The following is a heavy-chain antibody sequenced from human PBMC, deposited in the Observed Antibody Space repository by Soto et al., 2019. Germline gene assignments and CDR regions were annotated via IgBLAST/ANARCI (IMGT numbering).Heavy chain of an antibody. J-gene: IGHJ5*02. CDR3: ARAGYCSGGSCYSVWFDP. Sequence: ASVKVSCKASGYTFTSYGISWVRQAPGLGLEWMGWISAYNGNTNYAQKFQGRVTMTRDTSISTAYMELSRLRSDDTAVYYCARAGYCSGGSCYSVWFDPWGQGTLVTVSS. V-gene: IGHV1-18*01. D-gene: IGHD2-15*01. CDR1: GYTFTSYG. CDR2: ISAYNGNT.